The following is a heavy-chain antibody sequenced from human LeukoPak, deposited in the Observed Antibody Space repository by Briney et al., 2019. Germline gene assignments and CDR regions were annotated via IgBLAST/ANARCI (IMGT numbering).Heavy chain of an antibody. V-gene: IGHV1-69*04. CDR3: ARGGSLGNYFDY. D-gene: IGHD1-26*01. CDR2: IIPIFGIA. CDR1: GGTFSSYA. J-gene: IGHJ4*02. Sequence: ASVKVSCKASGGTFSSYAISWVRQATGQGLEWMGRIIPIFGIANYAQKFQGRVTITADKSTSTAYMELSSLRSEDTAVYYCARGGSLGNYFDYWGQGTLVTVSS.